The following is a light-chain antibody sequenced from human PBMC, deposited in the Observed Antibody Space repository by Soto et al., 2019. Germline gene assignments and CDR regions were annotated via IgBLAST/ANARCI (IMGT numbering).Light chain of an antibody. Sequence: SYELTQPPSVSVAPEKTTTITCGGNNIGDKRVHWYRQKPGQAPMLLISYDSDRPSGIPERFSGSNSGNTATLTISRVEAGDEADYYCQVWDIMTDNYVFGGGTKLIVL. CDR2: YDS. J-gene: IGLJ1*01. CDR1: NIGDKR. CDR3: QVWDIMTDNYV. V-gene: IGLV3-21*04.